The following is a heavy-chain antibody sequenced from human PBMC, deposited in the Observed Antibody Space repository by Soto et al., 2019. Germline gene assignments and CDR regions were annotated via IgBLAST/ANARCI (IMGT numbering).Heavy chain of an antibody. CDR2: IIPIFATA. Sequence: QVQLVQSGAEVKKPGSSVKVSCKASGGTLSSYAISWVRQAPGQGLEWMAGIIPIFATANYAQKFQGRDTITADESTSKAYMELSSLRSEDTAVYYCARGLVEMATSNSLGYWGQGPLVTVSS. CDR1: GGTLSSYA. D-gene: IGHD6-19*01. V-gene: IGHV1-69*12. CDR3: ARGLVEMATSNSLGY. J-gene: IGHJ4*02.